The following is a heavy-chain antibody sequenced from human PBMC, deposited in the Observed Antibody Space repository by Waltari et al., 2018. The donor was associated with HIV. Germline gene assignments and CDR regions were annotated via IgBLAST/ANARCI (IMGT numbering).Heavy chain of an antibody. CDR1: GYTFTSYA. V-gene: IGHV7-4-1*02. Sequence: QVHPVQSGSESKKPGALAKDSCKAAGYTFTSYAMNWVRQAPGQGLEWMGWINTNTGNPTYAQGFTGRFVFSLDTSVSTTYLQISSLKAEDTAVYYCARNRNGTFDYWGQGTLVTVSS. D-gene: IGHD1-1*01. J-gene: IGHJ4*02. CDR2: INTNTGNP. CDR3: ARNRNGTFDY.